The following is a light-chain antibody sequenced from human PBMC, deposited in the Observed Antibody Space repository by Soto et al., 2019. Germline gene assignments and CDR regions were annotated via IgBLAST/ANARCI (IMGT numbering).Light chain of an antibody. Sequence: QSALTQPPSVSGSPGQSVTISCTGTSSDVGSYNLVSWYQHHPGKAPKLIIYEVNRRPSGVPDRFSGSKSGGTASLTVSGLQAEDEADYYCSSYAGSSTSVLFGGGTKLTVL. J-gene: IGLJ2*01. CDR1: SSDVGSYNL. CDR3: SSYAGSSTSVL. CDR2: EVN. V-gene: IGLV2-8*01.